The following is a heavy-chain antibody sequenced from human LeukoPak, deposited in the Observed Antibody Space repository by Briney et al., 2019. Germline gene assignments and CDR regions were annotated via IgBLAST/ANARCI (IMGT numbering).Heavy chain of an antibody. CDR2: IRYDGSNK. D-gene: IGHD1-26*01. CDR3: AKDERELLDY. J-gene: IGHJ4*02. CDR1: GFTFSGYG. Sequence: GGSLRLSCAASGFTFSGYGMHWVRQAPGKGLEWVAFIRYDGSNKYYADSVKGRFTISRDNSKNTLYLQMNSLRAEDTAVYYCAKDERELLDYWGQGTLVTVSS. V-gene: IGHV3-30*02.